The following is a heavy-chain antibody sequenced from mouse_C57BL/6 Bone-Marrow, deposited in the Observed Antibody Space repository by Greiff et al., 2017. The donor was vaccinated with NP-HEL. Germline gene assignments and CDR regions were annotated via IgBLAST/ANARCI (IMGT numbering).Heavy chain of an antibody. CDR3: ARGASNWAWVAY. D-gene: IGHD4-1*02. Sequence: QVQLQQPGAELVRPGSSVKLSCKASGYTFTSYWMHWVKQRPIQGLEWIGNIDPSDSETHYNQKFKDKATLTVDKSSSTAYMQLSSLTSEDSAVYYCARGASNWAWVAYWGQGTLVTVSA. V-gene: IGHV1-52*01. CDR2: IDPSDSET. J-gene: IGHJ3*01. CDR1: GYTFTSYW.